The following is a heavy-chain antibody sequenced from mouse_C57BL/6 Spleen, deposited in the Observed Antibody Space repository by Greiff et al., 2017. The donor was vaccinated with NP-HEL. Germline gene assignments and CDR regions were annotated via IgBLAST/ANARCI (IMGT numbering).Heavy chain of an antibody. CDR2: ISSGGSYT. Sequence: EVQLVESGGDLVKPGGSLKLSCAASGFTFSSYGMSWVRQTPDKRLEWVATISSGGSYTYYPDSVKGRFTISRDNAKNTLYLQMSSLKSEDTAMYYCARTDYYGSSSGYFDYWGQGTTLTVSS. J-gene: IGHJ2*01. V-gene: IGHV5-6*01. CDR1: GFTFSSYG. D-gene: IGHD1-1*01. CDR3: ARTDYYGSSSGYFDY.